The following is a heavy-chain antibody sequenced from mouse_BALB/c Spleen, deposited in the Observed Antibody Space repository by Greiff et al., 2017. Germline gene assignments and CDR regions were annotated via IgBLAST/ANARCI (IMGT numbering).Heavy chain of an antibody. D-gene: IGHD2-1*01. Sequence: EVKLMESGGGLVQPGGSLRLSCATSGFTFTDYYMSWVRQPPGKALEWLGFIRNKANGYTTEYSASVKGRFTISRDNSQSILYLQMNTLRAEDSATYYCARDAYGNYHGGTYYAMDYWGQGTSVTVSS. CDR3: ARDAYGNYHGGTYYAMDY. J-gene: IGHJ4*01. CDR2: IRNKANGYTT. CDR1: GFTFTDYY. V-gene: IGHV7-3*02.